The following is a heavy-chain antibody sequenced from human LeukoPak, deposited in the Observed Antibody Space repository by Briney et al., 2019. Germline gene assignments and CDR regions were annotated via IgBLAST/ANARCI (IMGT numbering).Heavy chain of an antibody. D-gene: IGHD4-11*01. CDR2: INPNSGGT. J-gene: IGHJ6*03. CDR1: GYTFTGYY. V-gene: IGHV1-2*04. CDR3: ARVSGGRGNYVIRYYYYMDV. Sequence: GASVKVSCKSSGYTFTGYYMHWVRQAPGQGLEWMGWINPNSGGTNYAQKFQGWVTMTRDTSISTAYMELSSLRSEDTAVYYCARVSGGRGNYVIRYYYYMDVWGKGTTVTVSS.